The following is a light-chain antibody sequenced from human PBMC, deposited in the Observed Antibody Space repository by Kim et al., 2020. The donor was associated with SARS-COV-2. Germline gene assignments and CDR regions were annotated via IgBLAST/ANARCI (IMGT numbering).Light chain of an antibody. V-gene: IGLV3-21*04. CDR2: YDS. Sequence: APGKTARITCGGNNIGSKSVHWYQQKPGQAPVLVIYYDSDRPSGIPERFSGSNSGNTATLTISRVDAGDEADYYCQVWDSSSDHWVFGGGTKLTVL. CDR1: NIGSKS. J-gene: IGLJ3*02. CDR3: QVWDSSSDHWV.